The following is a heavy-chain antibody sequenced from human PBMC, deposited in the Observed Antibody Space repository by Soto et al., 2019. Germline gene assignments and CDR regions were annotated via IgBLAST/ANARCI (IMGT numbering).Heavy chain of an antibody. J-gene: IGHJ5*01. Sequence: QVQLQESGPGLVKPSETLALTCTVSGGSVSSGNDYWSWIRQPPGKGLRWVGYINYSGSTNYNPSPTSRVTSSVHTSKNRCALKLTSVTAADTAVYYCARVNMGTTAFVLDSWGQGTLVTVSS. CDR1: GGSVSSGNDY. D-gene: IGHD1-7*01. V-gene: IGHV4-61*01. CDR3: ARVNMGTTAFVLDS. CDR2: INYSGST.